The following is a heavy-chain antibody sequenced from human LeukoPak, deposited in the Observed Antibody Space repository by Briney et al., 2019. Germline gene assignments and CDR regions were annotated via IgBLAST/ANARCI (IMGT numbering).Heavy chain of an antibody. V-gene: IGHV1-2*06. D-gene: IGHD6-13*01. Sequence: GSSVKVSCKASGYTFTGYYMHWVRQAPGQGLEWMGRINPNSGGTNYAQKFQGRVTMTRDTSISTAYMELSRLRSDDTAVYYCARAYSSSWYASLHFDYWGQGTLVTVSS. J-gene: IGHJ4*02. CDR3: ARAYSSSWYASLHFDY. CDR2: INPNSGGT. CDR1: GYTFTGYY.